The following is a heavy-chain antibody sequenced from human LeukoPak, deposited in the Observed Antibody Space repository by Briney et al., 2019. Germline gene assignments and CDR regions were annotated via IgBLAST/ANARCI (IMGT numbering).Heavy chain of an antibody. J-gene: IGHJ4*02. CDR2: ISFYNGDT. D-gene: IGHD3-9*01. Sequence: ASVSVSCKASGYTFTNYGISWVRQAPGQGLEWMGWISFYNGDTNYAQKFQGRVTMSTDTVTADTSTSTAYMELRSLRSEDTAVYYCARPRDYTGYYQYYFDYWGQGTLVTVSS. CDR3: ARPRDYTGYYQYYFDY. CDR1: GYTFTNYG. V-gene: IGHV1-18*04.